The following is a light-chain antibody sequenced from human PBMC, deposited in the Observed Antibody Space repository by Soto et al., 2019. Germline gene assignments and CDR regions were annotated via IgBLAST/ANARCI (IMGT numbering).Light chain of an antibody. CDR3: QQSYSIPPWT. CDR2: AAS. CDR1: QSISNY. V-gene: IGKV1-39*01. Sequence: DIQMTQSPSSLSASVGDRVTITCRASQSISNYLNWYQQKPGKAPKLLIYAASSLQSGVPSRLSGSGSGADFTLTISSLQPEDFATYYCQQSYSIPPWTFGPGTKVDIK. J-gene: IGKJ1*01.